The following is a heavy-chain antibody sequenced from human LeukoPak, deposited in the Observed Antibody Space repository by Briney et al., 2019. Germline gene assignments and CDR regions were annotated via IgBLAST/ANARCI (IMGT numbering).Heavy chain of an antibody. CDR3: ASPSPVYCSSTSCPEY. CDR1: GFTFSSYG. J-gene: IGHJ4*02. D-gene: IGHD2-2*01. CDR2: TSYDGTDT. V-gene: IGHV3-30*03. Sequence: GGSLRLSCAASGFTFSSYGIHWVRQAPGKGLEWVALTSYDGTDTYYADSVKGRFTISRDNAKNSLYLQMNSLRAEDTAVYYCASPSPVYCSSTSCPEYWGQGTLVTVSS.